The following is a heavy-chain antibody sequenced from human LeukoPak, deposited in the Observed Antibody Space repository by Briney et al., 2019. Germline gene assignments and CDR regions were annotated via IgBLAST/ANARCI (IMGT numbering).Heavy chain of an antibody. Sequence: GGSLRLSCAASGFTVSNNFLMWVRQAPGKGLEWASAISGGGGNTYHADSVKGRFTSSRDNSKNTLYFQMDSLRAEDTAVYYCAKAFLFNWNHESGGWFDTWGQGALVTVSS. V-gene: IGHV3-23*01. D-gene: IGHD1-14*01. CDR1: GFTVSNNF. CDR3: AKAFLFNWNHESGGWFDT. J-gene: IGHJ5*02. CDR2: ISGGGGNT.